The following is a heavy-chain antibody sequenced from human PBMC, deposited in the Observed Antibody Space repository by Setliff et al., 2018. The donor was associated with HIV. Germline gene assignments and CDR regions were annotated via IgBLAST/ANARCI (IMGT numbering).Heavy chain of an antibody. D-gene: IGHD4-17*01. CDR1: GGSISSSSYY. Sequence: SETLSLTCTVSGGSISSSSYYWGWIRQPPGKGLEWIGSIYHSGSTYYNPSLKRRVTISVDTSKNQFSLKLNSVTAADTAVYYCARGGPTVAYGVDVWGQGTTVTVSS. V-gene: IGHV4-39*07. J-gene: IGHJ6*02. CDR2: IYHSGST. CDR3: ARGGPTVAYGVDV.